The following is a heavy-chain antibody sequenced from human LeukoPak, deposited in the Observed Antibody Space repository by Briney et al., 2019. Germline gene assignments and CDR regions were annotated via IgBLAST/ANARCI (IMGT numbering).Heavy chain of an antibody. D-gene: IGHD3-22*01. J-gene: IGHJ5*02. CDR2: ISGSGGST. CDR3: AKASRDYYDSSGRRRFDP. Sequence: PGGSLRVSCAASGFTFSSYGMSWVRQAPGKGLEWVSAISGSGGSTYYADSVKGRFTISRDNSKNTLYLQMNSLRAEDTAVYYCAKASRDYYDSSGRRRFDPWGQGTLVTVSS. V-gene: IGHV3-23*01. CDR1: GFTFSSYG.